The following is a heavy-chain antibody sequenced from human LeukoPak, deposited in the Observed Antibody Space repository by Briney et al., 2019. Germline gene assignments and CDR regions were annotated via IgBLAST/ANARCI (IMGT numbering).Heavy chain of an antibody. Sequence: SETLSLTCAVYGGSFSGYYWSWIRPPPGKGLEWIGEINHSGSTNYNPSLKSRVTISVDTSKNQFSLKLSSVTAADTAVYYCASWTSDAFDIWGQGTMVTVSS. J-gene: IGHJ3*02. V-gene: IGHV4-34*01. CDR3: ASWTSDAFDI. CDR1: GGSFSGYY. CDR2: INHSGST. D-gene: IGHD1-1*01.